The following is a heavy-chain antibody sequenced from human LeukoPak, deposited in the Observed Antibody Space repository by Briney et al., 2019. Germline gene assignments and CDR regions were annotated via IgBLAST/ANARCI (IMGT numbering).Heavy chain of an antibody. J-gene: IGHJ4*02. CDR2: VSNSGGTT. CDR1: GFTFSNYA. D-gene: IGHD3-22*01. V-gene: IGHV3-23*01. CDR3: AKSSYYDASGYYREYYFDY. Sequence: GGSLRLSCAASGFTFSNYAMTWVRQGPGKGLEWVSTVSNSGGTTFYADSVEGRFTISRDNSKNTLYLQMNSLRDEDTAVYYCAKSSYYDASGYYREYYFDYWGQGTLVTVSS.